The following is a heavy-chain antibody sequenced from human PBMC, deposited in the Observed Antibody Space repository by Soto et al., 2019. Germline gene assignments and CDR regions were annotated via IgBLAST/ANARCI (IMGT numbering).Heavy chain of an antibody. D-gene: IGHD4-17*01. CDR1: GYTFTSYA. CDR3: XXXXYWVTGDYPSYAFDI. J-gene: IGHJ3*02. V-gene: IGHV1-3*01. Sequence: QVQLVQSGAEVKKPGASVKVSCKASGYTFTSYAMHWVRQAPGQRLEWMGWINAGNGNTKYSQKFQGRVTITRDTSASTAYXXXSSLXSXXXXXXXXXXXXYWVTGDYPSYAFDIWGQGXMVTVSS. CDR2: INAGNGNT.